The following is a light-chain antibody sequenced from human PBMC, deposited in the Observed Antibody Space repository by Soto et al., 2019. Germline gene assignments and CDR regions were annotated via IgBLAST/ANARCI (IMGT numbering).Light chain of an antibody. Sequence: QSVLTQPASVSGSPGQSITISCTGTSSDIGAYNYVSWYQRHPGKAPKLMIYDVSNRPSGVSDRFSGSKSDNTASLTISGLQAEDEADYYCNSYTATSPVVFGGGTKVTVL. CDR3: NSYTATSPVV. V-gene: IGLV2-14*01. CDR2: DVS. J-gene: IGLJ2*01. CDR1: SSDIGAYNY.